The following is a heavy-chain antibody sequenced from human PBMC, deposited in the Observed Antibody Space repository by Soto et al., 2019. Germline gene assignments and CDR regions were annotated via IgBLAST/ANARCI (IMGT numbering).Heavy chain of an antibody. CDR2: IYWNDDK. CDR3: AKSGSSGWYGWFDP. J-gene: IGHJ5*02. Sequence: SGPTLVNPTHTLTLTCIFSGFSLRTSGVGVGWIRQPPGKALEWLGFIYWNDDKRYSPSLKSRLTITKDTSKNQVVLTMTKMDPVDKATYYCAKSGSSGWYGWFDPWGQGTLVTVSS. D-gene: IGHD6-19*01. CDR1: GFSLRTSGVG. V-gene: IGHV2-5*01.